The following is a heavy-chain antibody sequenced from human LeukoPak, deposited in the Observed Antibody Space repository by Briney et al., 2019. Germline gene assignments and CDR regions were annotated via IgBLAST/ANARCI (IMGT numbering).Heavy chain of an antibody. V-gene: IGHV3-21*04. Sequence: GGSLRLSCAASGFTFSSYSMNWVRQAPGKGLEWVSSISSSSSYIYYADSVKGRFTISRDNSKNTMYLQMSSLRVEDTALYYCAKILNWNDACPDYWGQGALVTVSS. CDR3: AKILNWNDACPDY. CDR2: ISSSSSYI. J-gene: IGHJ4*02. CDR1: GFTFSSYS. D-gene: IGHD1-1*01.